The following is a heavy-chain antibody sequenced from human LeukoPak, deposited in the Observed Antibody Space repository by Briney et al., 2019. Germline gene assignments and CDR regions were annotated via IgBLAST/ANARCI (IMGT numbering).Heavy chain of an antibody. J-gene: IGHJ4*02. V-gene: IGHV3-53*01. Sequence: GGSLRLSCAASGFTVSSNYMSWVRQAPGKGLEWVSVIYSGGSTYYADSVKGRFTISRDNSKNTLYLQMNSLRAEDTAVYYCARDSPLERHFDYWGQGTLATVSS. D-gene: IGHD1-1*01. CDR3: ARDSPLERHFDY. CDR2: IYSGGST. CDR1: GFTVSSNY.